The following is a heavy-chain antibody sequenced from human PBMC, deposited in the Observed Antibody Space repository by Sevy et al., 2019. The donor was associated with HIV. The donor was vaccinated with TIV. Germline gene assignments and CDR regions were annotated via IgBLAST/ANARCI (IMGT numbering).Heavy chain of an antibody. CDR3: ARVLWSGYSYDY. Sequence: GGSLRLSCAASGFTFSSYAMHWVRQAPGKGLEWVAVISYDGSNKYYADSVKGRFTISRDNSKNTLYLQMNSLRAEDTAVYYCARVLWSGYSYDYWGLGTLVTVSS. J-gene: IGHJ4*02. CDR2: ISYDGSNK. D-gene: IGHD3-3*01. CDR1: GFTFSSYA. V-gene: IGHV3-30-3*01.